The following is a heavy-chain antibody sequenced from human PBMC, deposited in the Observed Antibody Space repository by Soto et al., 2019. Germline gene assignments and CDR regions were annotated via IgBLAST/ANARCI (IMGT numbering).Heavy chain of an antibody. V-gene: IGHV1-69*02. CDR3: ARGYCSGGSCYYEENWFDP. CDR2: IIPILGIT. CDR1: GGTFSSYT. Sequence: QVQLVHSGAEVKKPGSSVKVSCKASGGTFSSYTISWVRQAPGQGLEWMGRIIPILGITNYAQKVQGRLTSTADKPTSTAYMELSSLRSEDTAVYYCARGYCSGGSCYYEENWFDPWGQGTLVTVSS. D-gene: IGHD2-15*01. J-gene: IGHJ5*02.